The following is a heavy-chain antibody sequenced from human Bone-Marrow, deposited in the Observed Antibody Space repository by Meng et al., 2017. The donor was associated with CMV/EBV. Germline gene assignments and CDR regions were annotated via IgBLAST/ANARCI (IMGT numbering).Heavy chain of an antibody. J-gene: IGHJ6*02. CDR1: EYTFTGYY. V-gene: IGHV1-2*02. D-gene: IGHD2-2*01. CDR2: IDPNGGGT. Sequence: ASVKVSCKASEYTFTGYYIHWVRQAPGQGLEWMGWIDPNGGGTNYAQKFQDGVTMTSDTSIRTAYMELSRLRSDDTALYYCARERFLVPAASPDYYYYGMDVWGQGSTVTVSS. CDR3: ARERFLVPAASPDYYYYGMDV.